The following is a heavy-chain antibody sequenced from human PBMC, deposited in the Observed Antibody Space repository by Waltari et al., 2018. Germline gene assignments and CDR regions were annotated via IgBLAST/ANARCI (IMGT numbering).Heavy chain of an antibody. CDR2: IYSGGST. CDR3: AKDGADRSGSYYVMDY. Sequence: EVQLLESGGGLVQPGGSLRLSCAASGFTFSSYALGWVRQAPGKGLEWVSVIYSGGSTYYADSVKGRFTISRDNSKNTLYLQMNSLRAEDTAVYYCAKDGADRSGSYYVMDYWGQGTLVTVSS. D-gene: IGHD1-26*01. V-gene: IGHV3-23*03. J-gene: IGHJ4*02. CDR1: GFTFSSYA.